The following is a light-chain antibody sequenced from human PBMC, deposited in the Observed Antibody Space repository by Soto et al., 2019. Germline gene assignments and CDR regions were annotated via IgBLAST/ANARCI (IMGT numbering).Light chain of an antibody. CDR1: QSVLRGSNSKNL. CDR3: QQYFTTPQT. Sequence: DIVLTQSPGSLAVSLGETATIKCKSSQSVLRGSNSKNLLAWHQQKPGQPPKVLIYWASSREGGVPDRFRGSGYGTDFTLTIPHVRADDVAVYYCQQYFTTPQTFGPGTKVEIK. V-gene: IGKV4-1*01. J-gene: IGKJ2*01. CDR2: WAS.